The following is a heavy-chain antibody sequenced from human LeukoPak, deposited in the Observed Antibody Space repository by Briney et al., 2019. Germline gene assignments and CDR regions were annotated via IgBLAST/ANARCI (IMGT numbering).Heavy chain of an antibody. CDR2: ITSDGRST. CDR3: ARDSGLYYYDSSGYSPSEY. CDR1: GFPFSSYW. J-gene: IGHJ4*02. V-gene: IGHV3-74*01. D-gene: IGHD3-22*01. Sequence: GGSLRLSCAASGFPFSSYWMHWVRQAPGKGLVWVSRITSDGRSTSYADSVKGRFTISRDNAKNTLYLQMNSLRAEDTAVYYCARDSGLYYYDSSGYSPSEYWGQGTLVTVSS.